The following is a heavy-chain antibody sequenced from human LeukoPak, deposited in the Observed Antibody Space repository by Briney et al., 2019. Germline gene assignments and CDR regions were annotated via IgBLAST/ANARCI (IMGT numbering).Heavy chain of an antibody. CDR2: INPNSGGT. D-gene: IGHD3-10*01. V-gene: IGHV1-2*02. CDR3: SRTDGSGLYYYYSGMGF. Sequence: ASVKVSCKASGYTFAGYYIHWVRQAPGQGPEWMGWINPNSGGTNFAQKFQGRVTMTRDTSISTAYMELSRLRSDDTAVYYCSRTDGSGLYYYYSGMGFWGQGTTVTVSS. J-gene: IGHJ6*02. CDR1: GYTFAGYY.